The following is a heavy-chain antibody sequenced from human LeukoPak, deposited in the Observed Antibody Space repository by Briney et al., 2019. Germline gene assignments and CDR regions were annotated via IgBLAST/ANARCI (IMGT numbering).Heavy chain of an antibody. J-gene: IGHJ2*01. Sequence: PSETLSLTCAVYGGSFSGYYWSWIRQPPGKGLEWIGEINHSGRTNYNPSLKSRVTISVDTSKNQFSLKLSSVTAADTAVYYCARVLEGSSGQHWYFDLWGRGTLVTVSS. V-gene: IGHV4-34*01. CDR1: GGSFSGYY. CDR3: ARVLEGSSGQHWYFDL. CDR2: INHSGRT. D-gene: IGHD6-19*01.